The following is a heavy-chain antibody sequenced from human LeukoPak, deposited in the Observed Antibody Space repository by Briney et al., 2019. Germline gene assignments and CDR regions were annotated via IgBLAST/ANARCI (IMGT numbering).Heavy chain of an antibody. V-gene: IGHV3-30-3*01. CDR2: ISYDGSNK. CDR1: GFTFSSYA. CDR3: ARDCSGGSCYSGWGYYYGMDV. D-gene: IGHD2-15*01. Sequence: GSLRLSCAASGFTFSSYAMHWVRQAPGKGLEWVAVISYDGSNKYYADSVKGRFTISRDNAKNSLYLQMNSLRVEDTAVYYCARDCSGGSCYSGWGYYYGMDVWGQGTTVTVSS. J-gene: IGHJ6*02.